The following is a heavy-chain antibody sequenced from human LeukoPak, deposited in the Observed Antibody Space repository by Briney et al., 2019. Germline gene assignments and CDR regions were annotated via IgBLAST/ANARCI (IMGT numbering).Heavy chain of an antibody. CDR3: AREEYYGSGSYPDY. Sequence: ASVKVSCKASGYTFTSYGISWVRQAPGQGLEWMGWISAYNGNTNYAQKFQGRVTMTRDTSISTAYMELSRLRSDDTAVYYCAREEYYGSGSYPDYWGQGTLVTVSS. CDR2: ISAYNGNT. CDR1: GYTFTSYG. J-gene: IGHJ4*02. V-gene: IGHV1-18*01. D-gene: IGHD3-10*01.